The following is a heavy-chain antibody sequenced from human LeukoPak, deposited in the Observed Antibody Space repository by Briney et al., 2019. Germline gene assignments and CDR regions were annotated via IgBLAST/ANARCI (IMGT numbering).Heavy chain of an antibody. D-gene: IGHD7-27*01. CDR3: LKDLTGTWSFDH. V-gene: IGHV3-64D*06. Sequence: GGSLRLSCSASGFTFSGHFMHWVRQAPGKGLEYVSSISVNGDKTLYAESVKGRFTISRDNSKNTLYLQLSSLRLENTAIYYCLKDLTGTWSFDHWGQGTLLTVSS. CDR2: ISVNGDKT. CDR1: GFTFSGHF. J-gene: IGHJ4*02.